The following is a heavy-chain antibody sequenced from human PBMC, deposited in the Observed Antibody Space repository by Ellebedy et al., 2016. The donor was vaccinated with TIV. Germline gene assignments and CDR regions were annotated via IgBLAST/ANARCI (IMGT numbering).Heavy chain of an antibody. CDR3: ARAGEDRWQQFSSDY. Sequence: ASVKVSXKASGYTFTTYYIHWVRQAPGQGLEWMAMINPSGGSTTNAQKFQGRVTMTRDTSTSTVYMELSSLRSEDTAVYYCARAGEDRWQQFSSDYWGQGTLVTVSS. CDR1: GYTFTTYY. J-gene: IGHJ4*02. CDR2: INPSGGST. D-gene: IGHD5-24*01. V-gene: IGHV1-46*01.